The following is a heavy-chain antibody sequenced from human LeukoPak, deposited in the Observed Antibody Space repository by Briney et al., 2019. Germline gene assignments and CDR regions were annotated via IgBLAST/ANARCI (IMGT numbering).Heavy chain of an antibody. CDR3: ASTAGTGC. CDR1: GVTFSSYS. Sequence: GGSLRLSCAASGVTFSSYSMNWVRQAPGQGLELVSSISSSSSYIYYADSVKGRFTISRDNAKNSLYLQMNSLRAEDTAVYYCASTAGTGCWGQGTLVTVSS. D-gene: IGHD6-19*01. J-gene: IGHJ4*02. V-gene: IGHV3-21*01. CDR2: ISSSSSYI.